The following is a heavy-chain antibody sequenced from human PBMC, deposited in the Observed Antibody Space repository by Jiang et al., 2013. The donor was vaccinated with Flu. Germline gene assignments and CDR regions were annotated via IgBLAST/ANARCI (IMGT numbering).Heavy chain of an antibody. Sequence: FTSYGISWVRQAPGQGLEWMGWISAYNGNTNYAQKLQGRVTMTTDTSTSTAYMELRSLRSDDTAVYYCARKEDSSSWYYSRDAFDIWGQGTMVTVSS. J-gene: IGHJ3*02. D-gene: IGHD6-13*01. CDR3: ARKEDSSSWYYSRDAFDI. V-gene: IGHV1-18*01. CDR2: ISAYNGNT. CDR1: FTSYG.